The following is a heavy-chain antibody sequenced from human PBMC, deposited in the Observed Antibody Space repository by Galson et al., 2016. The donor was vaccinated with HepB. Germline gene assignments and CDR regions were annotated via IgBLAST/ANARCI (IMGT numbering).Heavy chain of an antibody. CDR2: VIPIFGTM. Sequence: SVKVSCKGSGGFFTSYAISWVRQAPGQGLEWMGGVIPIFGTMNYAHKFQGRVTITADRSTNTAYIEMNNLKSEDTAVYYCARGSYGYDYGFFEDWGQGTLVTVSS. J-gene: IGHJ4*02. CDR1: GGFFTSYA. D-gene: IGHD5-18*01. CDR3: ARGSYGYDYGFFED. V-gene: IGHV1-69*06.